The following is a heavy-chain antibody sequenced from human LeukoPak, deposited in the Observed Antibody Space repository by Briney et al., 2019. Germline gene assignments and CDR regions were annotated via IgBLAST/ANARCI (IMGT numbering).Heavy chain of an antibody. Sequence: GGSLGLSCAASGFTFSTCSMKWVRQAPGKALEWVSSISGSSYHIYYADSVKGRFTISRDNANNLLYLQMNSLRAEDTAVYYCASGTIVGARGADNWGQGTLVTVSS. D-gene: IGHD1-26*01. V-gene: IGHV3-21*01. CDR3: ASGTIVGARGADN. CDR2: ISGSSYHI. CDR1: GFTFSTCS. J-gene: IGHJ4*02.